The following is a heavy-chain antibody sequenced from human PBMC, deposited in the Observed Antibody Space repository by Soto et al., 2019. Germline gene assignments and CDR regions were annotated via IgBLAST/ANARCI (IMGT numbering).Heavy chain of an antibody. CDR1: GGSISSYY. J-gene: IGHJ4*02. V-gene: IGHV4-59*07. CDR3: ARVYGDYLDY. CDR2: IYYSGGT. D-gene: IGHD4-17*01. Sequence: SGTLSLTRTFSGGSISSYYWSWIRQPPGKGLEWIGYIYYSGGTNYNPSLKSRVTISVDTSKNQFSLKLSSVTAADTAVYYCARVYGDYLDYWGQGTLVTVS.